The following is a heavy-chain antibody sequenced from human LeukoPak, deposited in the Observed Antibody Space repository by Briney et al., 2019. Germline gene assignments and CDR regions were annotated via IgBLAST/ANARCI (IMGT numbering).Heavy chain of an antibody. CDR2: IRYDGTNN. V-gene: IGHV3-30*02. CDR1: GFTFNSYG. Sequence: GGSLRLSCAASGFTFNSYGMHWVRQAPGKGPEWVAFIRYDGTNNYYADSVKGRFTISRDNSKNTLYLQMNSLRAEDTAVYYCAKVGTTANHYFDYWGQGALVTVSS. CDR3: AKVGTTANHYFDY. J-gene: IGHJ4*02. D-gene: IGHD1-7*01.